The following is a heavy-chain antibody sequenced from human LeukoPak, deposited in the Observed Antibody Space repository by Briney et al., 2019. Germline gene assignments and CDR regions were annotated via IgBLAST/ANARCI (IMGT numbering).Heavy chain of an antibody. J-gene: IGHJ4*02. CDR2: ISAYNGDT. D-gene: IGHD6-13*01. CDR1: GYTFINYG. V-gene: IGHV1-18*01. Sequence: EASVKVSCKASGYTFINYGITWVRQAPRQGLEWMGWISAYNGDTMYAQKFQGRIAMTTDTSTSTANMELRSLRSDDTAVYYCARDHSSSCQLLDYWGQGTLVTISS. CDR3: ARDHSSSCQLLDY.